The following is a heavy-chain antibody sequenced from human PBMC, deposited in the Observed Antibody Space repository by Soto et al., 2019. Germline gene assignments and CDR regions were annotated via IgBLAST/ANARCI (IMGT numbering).Heavy chain of an antibody. Sequence: ASVKVSCKASGYTFNNYGVSWVRQAPGQGLEWMGWIGGYKGNTNYAQKLQGRVTLTTDTSTSTAYMELRSLRSDDTAVYYCARDRVNYDSSGYYYDYWGQRTLVTVSS. J-gene: IGHJ4*02. CDR3: ARDRVNYDSSGYYYDY. V-gene: IGHV1-18*01. CDR1: GYTFNNYG. D-gene: IGHD3-22*01. CDR2: IGGYKGNT.